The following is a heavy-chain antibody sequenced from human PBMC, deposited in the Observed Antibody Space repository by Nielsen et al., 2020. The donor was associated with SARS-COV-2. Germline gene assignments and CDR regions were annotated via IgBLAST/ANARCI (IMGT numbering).Heavy chain of an antibody. D-gene: IGHD2-15*01. V-gene: IGHV3-23*01. Sequence: GESLKISCAASGFTFSSYAMSWVRQAPGKGLEWVSAISGSGGSTYYADSVKGRFTISRDNSKNTLYLQMNSLRAEDTAVYYCARELVVVWFDPWGQGTLVTVSS. CDR3: ARELVVVWFDP. CDR2: ISGSGGST. CDR1: GFTFSSYA. J-gene: IGHJ5*02.